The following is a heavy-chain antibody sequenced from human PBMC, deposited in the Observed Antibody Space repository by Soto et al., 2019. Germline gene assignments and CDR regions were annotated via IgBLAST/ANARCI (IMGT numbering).Heavy chain of an antibody. Sequence: QVQLVESGGGVVQPGRSLRLSCAASGFTFSSYAMHWVRQAPGKGLEWVAVISYDGSNKYYADSVKGRFTISRDNSKNTLYLQMNSLRAQDTAVYYCARDSLVVVGATGACMDVWGQGTTVTVSS. V-gene: IGHV3-30-3*01. J-gene: IGHJ6*02. CDR3: ARDSLVVVGATGACMDV. CDR2: ISYDGSNK. D-gene: IGHD2-15*01. CDR1: GFTFSSYA.